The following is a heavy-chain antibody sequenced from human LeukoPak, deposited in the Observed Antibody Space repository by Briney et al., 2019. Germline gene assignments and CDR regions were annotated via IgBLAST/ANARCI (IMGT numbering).Heavy chain of an antibody. Sequence: SETLSLTCTVSGDSIASTSDYWGWIRHPPGKGLEWIGSIDHSESTYYNPSLRGRVPIPAHTSQNQFSLKLSSVPAADAAVYFCARHVIAVLGEVYNYFDYWGQGALVTVSS. CDR1: GDSIASTSDY. CDR3: ARHVIAVLGEVYNYFDY. D-gene: IGHD3-3*01. V-gene: IGHV4-39*01. CDR2: IDHSEST. J-gene: IGHJ4*02.